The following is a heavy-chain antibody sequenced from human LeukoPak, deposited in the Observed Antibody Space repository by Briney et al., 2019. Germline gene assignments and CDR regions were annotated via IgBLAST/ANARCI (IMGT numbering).Heavy chain of an antibody. D-gene: IGHD2-15*01. CDR2: ISFDGSHK. V-gene: IGHV3-30*18. CDR1: GFTFSNYG. Sequence: GGSLRLSCAASGFTFSNYGIHWVRQAPGKGLDWVAVISFDGSHKYYADSVKGRFTISRDNSKNTLSLQMNDLRGEDTAVYYCAKPRCSGGNCYSRNDYFDYWGQGTLVTVSS. J-gene: IGHJ4*02. CDR3: AKPRCSGGNCYSRNDYFDY.